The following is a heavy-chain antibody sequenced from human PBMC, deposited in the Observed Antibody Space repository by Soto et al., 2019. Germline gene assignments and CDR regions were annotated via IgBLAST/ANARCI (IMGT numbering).Heavy chain of an antibody. CDR2: ISGSGGST. J-gene: IGHJ6*02. CDR3: AKRVERQKSYYYYGMDV. V-gene: IGHV3-23*01. D-gene: IGHD1-1*01. CDR1: GFTFSSYA. Sequence: PGGSLRLSCAASGFTFSSYAMSWVRQAPGKGLEWVSAISGSGGSTYYADSVKGRFTISRDNSKNTLYLQMNSLRAEDTAVYYCAKRVERQKSYYYYGMDVWGQGTTVTVSS.